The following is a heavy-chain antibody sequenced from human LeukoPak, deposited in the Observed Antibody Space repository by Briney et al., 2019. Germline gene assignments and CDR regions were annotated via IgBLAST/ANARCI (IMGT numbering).Heavy chain of an antibody. CDR3: ARVRPHPIIDV. CDR1: GFTVCNNY. D-gene: IGHD6-6*01. CDR2: IYTGVST. Sequence: GGSLRLSCAASGFTVCNNYMSWIRQAPGKGLEWVSVIYTGVSTYYADSVNGRFAISRDNSKNTLYLQMNSLRAEDTGVYYCARVRPHPIIDVWGKGTTVTVSS. J-gene: IGHJ6*03. V-gene: IGHV3-53*01.